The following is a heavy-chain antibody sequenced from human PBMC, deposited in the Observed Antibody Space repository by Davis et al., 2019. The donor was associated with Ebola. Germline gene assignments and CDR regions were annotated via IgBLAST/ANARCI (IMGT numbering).Heavy chain of an antibody. Sequence: KVSCKGSGYNFTSYWIAWVRQMPGKGLECMGIIYPGDSETRYSPSFQGQVTSSVDKSMSTAYLQWNSLKASDTAMYYCARRGVDLRISFDYWGQGTLVTVSS. V-gene: IGHV5-51*01. J-gene: IGHJ4*02. CDR1: GYNFTSYW. CDR2: IYPGDSET. CDR3: ARRGVDLRISFDY. D-gene: IGHD2-21*01.